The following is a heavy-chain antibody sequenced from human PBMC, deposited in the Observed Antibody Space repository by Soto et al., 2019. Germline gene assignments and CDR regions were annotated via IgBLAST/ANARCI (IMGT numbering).Heavy chain of an antibody. Sequence: ASVKVSCKVSGYTLTELSMHWVRQAPGKGLEWMGGFDPEDGETIYAQKFQGRVTMTEDTSTDTAYMELSSLRSEDTAVYYCSTGSGTNYYYYPGMDVWGQGTTVTVSS. CDR1: GYTLTELS. J-gene: IGHJ6*02. CDR2: FDPEDGET. CDR3: STGSGTNYYYYPGMDV. V-gene: IGHV1-24*01.